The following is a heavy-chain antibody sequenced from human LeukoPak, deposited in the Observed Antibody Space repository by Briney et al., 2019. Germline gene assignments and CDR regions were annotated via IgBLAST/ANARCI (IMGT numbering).Heavy chain of an antibody. CDR3: ARGSLVVVAATDYNWFDP. J-gene: IGHJ5*02. CDR2: MNPNSGNT. D-gene: IGHD2-15*01. CDR1: GYTFTSYD. Sequence: ASVKVSCKASGYTFTSYDINWLRQATGQGLEWMGWMNPNSGNTGYAQKFQGRVTMTRNTSISTAYMELSSLRSEDTAVYYCARGSLVVVAATDYNWFDPWGQGTLVTVSS. V-gene: IGHV1-8*01.